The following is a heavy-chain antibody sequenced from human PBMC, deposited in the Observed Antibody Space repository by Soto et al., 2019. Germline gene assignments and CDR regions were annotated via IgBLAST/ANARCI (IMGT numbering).Heavy chain of an antibody. J-gene: IGHJ6*02. D-gene: IGHD2-2*01. CDR2: TYYRSKWYN. V-gene: IGHV6-1*01. CDR3: ARDEIVVVPAAKDYYYYYGMDF. CDR1: GDSVSSNSAA. Sequence: PSQTLSLTCAISGDSVSSNSAAWNWIRQSPSRGLEWLGRTYYRSKWYNDYAVSVKSRITINPDTSKNQFSLQLNSVTPEDTAVYYCARDEIVVVPAAKDYYYYYGMDFWGQGTTRSVSS.